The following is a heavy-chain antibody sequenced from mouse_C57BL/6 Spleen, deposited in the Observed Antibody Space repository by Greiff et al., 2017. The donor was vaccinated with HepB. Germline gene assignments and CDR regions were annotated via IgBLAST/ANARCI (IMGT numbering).Heavy chain of an antibody. J-gene: IGHJ2*01. CDR3: ARDPLRSPFDY. CDR1: GFTFSSYA. V-gene: IGHV5-4*01. Sequence: EVQLVESGGGLVKPGGSLKLSCAASGFTFSSYAMSWVRQTPEKRLEWVATISDGGSYTYYPDNVKGRFTISRDNAKNNLYLQMSHLKSEDTAMYYCARDPLRSPFDYWGQGTTLTVSS. D-gene: IGHD1-1*01. CDR2: ISDGGSYT.